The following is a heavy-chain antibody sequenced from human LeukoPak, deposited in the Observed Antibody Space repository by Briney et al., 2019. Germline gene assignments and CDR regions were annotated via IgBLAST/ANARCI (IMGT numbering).Heavy chain of an antibody. Sequence: SETLSHTCTVSGGSISSYYWCWIRQPPAKGLQWIGYIYYSGSTNYNPSLKSRVTISVDTSKNQVSLKLSSVTAADTAVYYCARQLYYDILTGYFDYWGQGTLVTVSS. V-gene: IGHV4-59*08. CDR2: IYYSGST. CDR3: ARQLYYDILTGYFDY. CDR1: GGSISSYY. J-gene: IGHJ4*02. D-gene: IGHD3-9*01.